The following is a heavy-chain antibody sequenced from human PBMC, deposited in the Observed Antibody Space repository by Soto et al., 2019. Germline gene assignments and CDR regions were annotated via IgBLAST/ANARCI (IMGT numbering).Heavy chain of an antibody. CDR3: ARGVPASA. J-gene: IGHJ4*02. D-gene: IGHD2-2*01. Sequence: GGSLRLSCAASGFTFSSSSMSWVRQPPGKGLEWVADINQDGSGTYYVDSVKGRFTISRDNAKNSVFLQMSSLRAEDTAIYFCARGVPASAGGQGTLVTVSS. CDR2: INQDGSGT. V-gene: IGHV3-7*04. CDR1: GFTFSSSS.